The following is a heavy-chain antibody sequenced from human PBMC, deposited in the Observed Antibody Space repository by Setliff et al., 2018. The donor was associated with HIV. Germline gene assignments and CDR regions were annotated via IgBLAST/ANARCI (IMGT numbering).Heavy chain of an antibody. CDR2: IYYSGST. V-gene: IGHV4-59*08. D-gene: IGHD1-26*01. Sequence: SETLSLTCTVSGGSISSYYWSWIRQPPGKGLEWVGYIYYSGSTNYNPSLKSRAAISVDRSKRHFFLKLRSVTAADTAVYYCARQWAERVMDVWGNGTTVTVSS. CDR3: ARQWAERVMDV. CDR1: GGSISSYY. J-gene: IGHJ6*03.